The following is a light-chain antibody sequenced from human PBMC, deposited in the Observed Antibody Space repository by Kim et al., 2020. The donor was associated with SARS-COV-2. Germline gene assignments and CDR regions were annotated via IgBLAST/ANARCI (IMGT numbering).Light chain of an antibody. Sequence: DIVLTQSPATLSLSPGERATLSCRASQTVSGYLAWFQQKPGQAPRLLMYDTSNRATGVPSRFSGTGSGTDFTLTISSLEPEDFAIYYCHHRRYRSPLTFGQGTKLEIK. J-gene: IGKJ2*01. CDR1: QTVSGY. CDR3: HHRRYRSPLT. CDR2: DTS. V-gene: IGKV3-11*01.